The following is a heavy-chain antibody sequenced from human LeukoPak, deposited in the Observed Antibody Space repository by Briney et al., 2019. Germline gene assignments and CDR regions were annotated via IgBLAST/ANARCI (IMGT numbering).Heavy chain of an antibody. CDR1: GFTFSSYS. D-gene: IGHD2-15*01. Sequence: KTGGSLRLSCAASGFTFSSYSMNWVRQAPGKGLEWVSSISSSSSYIYYADSEKGRFTISRDNAKNSLYLQMNSLRAEDTAVYYCARVGVVAATDWGQGTLVTVSS. J-gene: IGHJ4*02. CDR2: ISSSSSYI. CDR3: ARVGVVAATD. V-gene: IGHV3-21*01.